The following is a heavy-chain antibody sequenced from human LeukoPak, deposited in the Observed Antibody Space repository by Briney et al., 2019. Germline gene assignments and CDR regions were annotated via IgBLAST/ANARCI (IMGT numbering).Heavy chain of an antibody. V-gene: IGHV4-59*01. CDR1: GGSISSYY. CDR3: SRGRLGYCSGGSCFAPHP. J-gene: IGHJ5*02. CDR2: IYYSGST. D-gene: IGHD2-15*01. Sequence: PSETLSPTCTVSGGSISSYYWSWVRQPPGKGLEWIGYIYYSGSTNYTPSLKSRVTISVDTSKNQFSLKLISVTAAETAVYYFSRGRLGYCSGGSCFAPHPWGQGTLVTVSS.